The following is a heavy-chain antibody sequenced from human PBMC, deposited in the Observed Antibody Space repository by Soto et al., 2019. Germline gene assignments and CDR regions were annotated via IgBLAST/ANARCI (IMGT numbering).Heavy chain of an antibody. CDR3: ARELNTESSAYYSFAF. CDR1: SYIFTAYG. Sequence: ASVKVSCKTSSYIFTAYGLAWLRQAPGQRPEWMGWVSTNDDRTNYAQKFQGRVTMTTDRSTTTTSMELRSLRPDDTAVYYCARELNTESSAYYSFAFWGQGTPVTVSS. J-gene: IGHJ4*02. D-gene: IGHD3-22*01. V-gene: IGHV1-18*01. CDR2: VSTNDDRT.